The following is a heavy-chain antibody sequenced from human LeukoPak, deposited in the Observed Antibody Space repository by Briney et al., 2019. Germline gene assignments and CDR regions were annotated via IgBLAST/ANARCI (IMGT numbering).Heavy chain of an antibody. CDR2: INHSGST. J-gene: IGHJ4*02. CDR3: ARGSTHYYDSSYSQRGFDY. D-gene: IGHD3-22*01. Sequence: PSETLSLTCAVYGGSFSGYYWSWIRQPPGKGLEWIGEINHSGSTNYNPSLKSRATISVDTSKNQFSLKLSSVTAADTAVYYCARGSTHYYDSSYSQRGFDYWGQGTLVTVSS. CDR1: GGSFSGYY. V-gene: IGHV4-34*01.